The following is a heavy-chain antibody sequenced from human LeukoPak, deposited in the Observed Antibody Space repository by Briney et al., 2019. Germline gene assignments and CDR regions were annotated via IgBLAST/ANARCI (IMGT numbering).Heavy chain of an antibody. D-gene: IGHD3-22*01. CDR3: VVWGEDRSGHRFDF. CDR1: GFTFSDYW. Sequence: GGSLRLSCAASGFTFSDYWMHWVRQAPGKGLVWVSRILSDGSSATYADSVKGRFTSSRDNAKNTLYLQMNGLRVEDTAVYYCVVWGEDRSGHRFDFWGQGTLVTVSS. J-gene: IGHJ4*02. V-gene: IGHV3-74*01. CDR2: ILSDGSSA.